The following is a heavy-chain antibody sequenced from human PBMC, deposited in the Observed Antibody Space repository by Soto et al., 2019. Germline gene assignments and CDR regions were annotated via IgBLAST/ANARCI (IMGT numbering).Heavy chain of an antibody. CDR2: INPNSGGT. CDR3: AREDYYDSSPHAFAI. CDR1: GYTFTGYY. J-gene: IGHJ3*02. Sequence: SVKVSCKASGYTFTGYYMHWVRQAPGQGLEWMGWINPNSGGTNYAQKFQGWVTMTRDTSISTAYMELSRLRSDDAAVYYCAREDYYDSSPHAFAIWGQGTVVTVSS. D-gene: IGHD3-22*01. V-gene: IGHV1-2*04.